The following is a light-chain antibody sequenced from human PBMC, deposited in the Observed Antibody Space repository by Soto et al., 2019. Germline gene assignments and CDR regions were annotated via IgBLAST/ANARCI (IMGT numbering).Light chain of an antibody. CDR3: QQYNSWPT. V-gene: IGKV3-15*01. CDR1: QSVSSN. J-gene: IGKJ1*01. Sequence: EIVMTQSPATLSVSPGERATLSCRASQSVSSNLAWYQQKPGQAPRLVIYRASTRATGIPARFSGSVSGTEFTLTISSLQSEDFAVYYCQQYNSWPTFGQGTKVEIK. CDR2: RAS.